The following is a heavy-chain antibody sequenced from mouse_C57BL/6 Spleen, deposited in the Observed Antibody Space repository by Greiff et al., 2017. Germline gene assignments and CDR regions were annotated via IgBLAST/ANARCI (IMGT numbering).Heavy chain of an antibody. CDR2: INPYNGGT. CDR1: GYTFTDYY. CDR3: ANPGTGYYFDY. Sequence: DVQLQESGPVLVKPGASVKMSCKASGYTFTDYYMNWVKQSHGKSLEWIGVINPYNGGTSYNQKFKGKATLTVDKTSSTAYMELNSLTSENTAVYYCANPGTGYYFDYWGQGTTLTVSS. V-gene: IGHV1-19*01. D-gene: IGHD4-1*01. J-gene: IGHJ2*01.